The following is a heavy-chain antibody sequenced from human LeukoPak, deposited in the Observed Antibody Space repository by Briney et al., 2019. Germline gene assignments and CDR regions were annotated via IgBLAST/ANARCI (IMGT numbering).Heavy chain of an antibody. D-gene: IGHD2-2*02. CDR3: ARDSVVVPAAIGDNWFDP. CDR1: GFTFSSYS. V-gene: IGHV3-21*01. J-gene: IGHJ5*02. CDR2: ISSSSSYI. Sequence: GGSLRLSCAASGFTFSSYSMNWVRQAPGKGLEWVSSISSSSSYIYYADSVKGRFTISRDNAKNSLYLQMNSLRAEDTAVYYCARDSVVVPAAIGDNWFDPWGQGTLVTVSS.